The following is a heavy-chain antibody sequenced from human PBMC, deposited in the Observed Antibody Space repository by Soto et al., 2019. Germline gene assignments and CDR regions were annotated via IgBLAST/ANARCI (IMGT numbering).Heavy chain of an antibody. CDR2: IRFDGSNE. CDR1: GSIFGGYG. Sequence: QAPLLESGGGVVQPGRSLRLSCAASGSIFGGYGMHWVRQAPGKGLVWVAGIRFDGSNENYADSAKGRFTISRDNSKNMLYLQMNSLSVEDTAVYYCARDGVGATVFVGSFDYWGQGALVTVSS. J-gene: IGHJ4*02. D-gene: IGHD1-26*01. V-gene: IGHV3-33*01. CDR3: ARDGVGATVFVGSFDY.